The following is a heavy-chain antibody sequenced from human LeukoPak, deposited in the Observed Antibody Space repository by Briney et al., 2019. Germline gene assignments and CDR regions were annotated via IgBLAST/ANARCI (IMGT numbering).Heavy chain of an antibody. D-gene: IGHD5/OR15-5a*01. CDR2: FDPEDGET. V-gene: IGHV1-24*01. Sequence: ASVKVSCKASGYTFTGYYMHWVRQAPGKGVEWMGGFDPEDGETIYAQKFQGRVTMTEDTSTDTAYMELSSLRSEDTAVYYCATSLAVSELDYWGQGTLVTVSS. CDR1: GYTFTGYY. CDR3: ATSLAVSELDY. J-gene: IGHJ4*02.